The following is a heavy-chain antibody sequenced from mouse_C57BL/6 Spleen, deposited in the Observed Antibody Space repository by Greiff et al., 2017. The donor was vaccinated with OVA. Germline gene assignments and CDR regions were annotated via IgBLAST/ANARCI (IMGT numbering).Heavy chain of an antibody. Sequence: QVQLQQPGAELVRPGSSVKLSCKASGYTFTSYWMDWVKQRPGQGLEWIGNIYPSDSETHYNHKFKDKATLTVDKSSSTAYMQLSSLTSEDSAVYYCAREGSSGFAYWGQGTLVTVSA. J-gene: IGHJ3*01. D-gene: IGHD3-2*02. CDR3: AREGSSGFAY. CDR1: GYTFTSYW. V-gene: IGHV1-61*01. CDR2: IYPSDSET.